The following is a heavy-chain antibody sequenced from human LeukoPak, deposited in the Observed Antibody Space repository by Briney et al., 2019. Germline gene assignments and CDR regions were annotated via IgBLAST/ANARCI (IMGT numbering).Heavy chain of an antibody. CDR1: GFTFSSYW. CDR3: ARDAAPGYFDV. J-gene: IGHJ2*01. D-gene: IGHD2-15*01. V-gene: IGHV3-74*01. CDR2: ITSDGSAT. Sequence: PGRSLRLSCAVSGFTFSSYWMHWVRQGPGKGLAWVSRITSDGSATDHADSVKGRFTISRDNAKNTLYLHMDSLSPEDTAVYYCARDAAPGYFDVWGRGTLVTVSS.